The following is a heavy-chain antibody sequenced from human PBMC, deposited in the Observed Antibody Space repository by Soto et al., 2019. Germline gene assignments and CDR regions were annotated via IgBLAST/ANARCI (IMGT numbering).Heavy chain of an antibody. CDR3: ARDGTSCYRRFDP. CDR2: IYYSGST. Sequence: QVQLQESGPGLVKPSQTLYLTCTVSGGSISSGGYYWSWIRPHPGKGLEWIGYIYYSGSTYYNTSLKSRVTISVDTSKNQFSLKLSSVTAADTAVYYCARDGTSCYRRFDPWGQGTLVTVSS. J-gene: IGHJ5*02. CDR1: GGSISSGGYY. V-gene: IGHV4-31*03. D-gene: IGHD2-2*02.